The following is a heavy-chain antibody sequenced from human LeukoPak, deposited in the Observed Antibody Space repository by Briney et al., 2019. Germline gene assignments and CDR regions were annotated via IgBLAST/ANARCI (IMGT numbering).Heavy chain of an antibody. J-gene: IGHJ4*02. Sequence: SETLSLTCAVYGGSFSGYYWSWIRQPPGKGLEWIGEINHSGSTNYNPSLKSRVTISVDTSKNQFSLKLSSVTAADTAVYYCARGYIYGYGDFDYWGQGTLVTVSS. CDR3: ARGYIYGYGDFDY. D-gene: IGHD5-18*01. CDR1: GGSFSGYY. V-gene: IGHV4-34*01. CDR2: INHSGST.